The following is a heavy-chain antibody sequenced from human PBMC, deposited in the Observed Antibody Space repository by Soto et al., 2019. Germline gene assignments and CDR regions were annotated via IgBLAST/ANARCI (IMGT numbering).Heavy chain of an antibody. CDR1: GGSINSGGYS. CDR3: ARPQTTVTSYAY. J-gene: IGHJ4*02. D-gene: IGHD4-17*01. Sequence: PSETRCLTCTVSGGSINSGGYSWTWIRQPPGKGLEWIGFIYHTGTTYYNPSLKSRVTISVDRSKNQFSLKLSSVTAADTAVYYCARPQTTVTSYAYWGQGTLVTVS. V-gene: IGHV4-30-2*01. CDR2: IYHTGTT.